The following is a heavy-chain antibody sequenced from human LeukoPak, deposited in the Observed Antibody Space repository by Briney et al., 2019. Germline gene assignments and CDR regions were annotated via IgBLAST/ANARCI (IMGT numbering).Heavy chain of an antibody. CDR2: IYYSGST. CDR3: ARASSGYYYAFDY. D-gene: IGHD3-22*01. Sequence: SETLSLTCTVSGGSVSSGSYYWSWIRQPPGKGLEWIGYIYYSGSTNYNPSLKSRVTISVDTSKNQFSRKLSSVTAADTAVYYCARASSGYYYAFDYWGQGTLVTVSS. CDR1: GGSVSSGSYY. V-gene: IGHV4-61*01. J-gene: IGHJ4*02.